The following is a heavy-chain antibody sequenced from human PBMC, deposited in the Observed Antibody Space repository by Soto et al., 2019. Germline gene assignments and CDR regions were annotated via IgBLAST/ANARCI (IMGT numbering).Heavy chain of an antibody. Sequence: SETLSLTCTVSGGSISSYYWSWIRQPPGKGLEWIGYIYYSGSTNYNPSLKSRVTISVDTSKNQFSLKLSSVTAADTAVYYCARVPAAGKPWGVFFDYWGQGTLVTVSS. CDR1: GGSISSYY. V-gene: IGHV4-59*01. CDR2: IYYSGST. CDR3: ARVPAAGKPWGVFFDY. J-gene: IGHJ4*02. D-gene: IGHD6-13*01.